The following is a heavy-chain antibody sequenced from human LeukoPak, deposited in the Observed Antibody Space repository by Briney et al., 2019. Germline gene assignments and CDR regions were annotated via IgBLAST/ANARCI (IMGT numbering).Heavy chain of an antibody. V-gene: IGHV3-30*04. CDR2: ISYDGSNK. Sequence: HTGGSLRLSCAASGFTFSGYPIHWVRQAPGKGLEWVAVISYDGSNKYYADSVKGRFTISRDNSKNTLYLQMNSLRAEDTAVYYCASGPYWGQGTLVTVSS. J-gene: IGHJ4*02. CDR1: GFTFSGYP. CDR3: ASGPY.